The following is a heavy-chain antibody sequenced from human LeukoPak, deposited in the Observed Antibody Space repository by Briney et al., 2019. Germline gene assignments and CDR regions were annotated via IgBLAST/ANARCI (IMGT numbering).Heavy chain of an antibody. D-gene: IGHD3-22*01. CDR1: GYTFPNYG. Sequence: ASVKVSCKASGYTFPNYGLRWVRQAPGRGLEGMGWISGFNGITHYAQRLQGRVTMTTDTSTKTADMELRSLRSDDTAVYYCARDPRIYYHYSSGRFDYWGQGTLVTVSS. V-gene: IGHV1-18*01. CDR3: ARDPRIYYHYSSGRFDY. CDR2: ISGFNGIT. J-gene: IGHJ4*02.